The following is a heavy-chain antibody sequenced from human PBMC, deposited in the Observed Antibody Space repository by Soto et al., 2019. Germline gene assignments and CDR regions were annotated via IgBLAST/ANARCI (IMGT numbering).Heavy chain of an antibody. D-gene: IGHD3-22*01. CDR3: ARIPYYYDSSGYYC. V-gene: IGHV3-53*01. J-gene: IGHJ4*02. Sequence: PGGSLRLSCAASGFTVSSNYMSWVRQAPGKGLEWVSVIYSGGSTYYADSVKGRFTISRDNSKNTLYLQMNSLRAEDTAVYYCARIPYYYDSSGYYCWGQGTLVTVSS. CDR2: IYSGGST. CDR1: GFTVSSNY.